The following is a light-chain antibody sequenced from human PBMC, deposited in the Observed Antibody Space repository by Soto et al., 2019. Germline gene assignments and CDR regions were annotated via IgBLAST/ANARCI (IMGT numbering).Light chain of an antibody. Sequence: QSVLTQPPSESGAPGQRVTISCTGSTSNIGAGYEVHWYQQVPGTAPKLLVSGHNNRPAEVPARFFGSKSGTSASVTITGLLAEDEADYYCQSFDSSLGGSGVFGGGTKVTVL. CDR3: QSFDSSLGGSGV. V-gene: IGLV1-40*01. J-gene: IGLJ3*02. CDR2: GHN. CDR1: TSNIGAGYE.